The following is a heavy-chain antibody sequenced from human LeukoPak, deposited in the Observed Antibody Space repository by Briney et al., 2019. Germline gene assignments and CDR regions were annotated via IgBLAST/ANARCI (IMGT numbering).Heavy chain of an antibody. Sequence: GGSLRLSCAASGFTVSSNYMSWVRQAPGKGLEWVSVIYSGGSTYYADSVKGRFTISRDNSKNTLYLQMNSLRAEDTAVYYCARGPEDIVVVPAAHREFDPWGQGTLVTVSS. D-gene: IGHD2-2*01. J-gene: IGHJ5*02. CDR1: GFTVSSNY. V-gene: IGHV3-66*01. CDR3: ARGPEDIVVVPAAHREFDP. CDR2: IYSGGST.